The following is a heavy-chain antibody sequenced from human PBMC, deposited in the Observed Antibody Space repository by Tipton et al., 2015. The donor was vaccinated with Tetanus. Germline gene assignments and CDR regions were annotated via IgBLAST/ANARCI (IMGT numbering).Heavy chain of an antibody. Sequence: GLVKPSETLSLTCTVSGGSFSLYYWNWVRQAPGKGLEWVGEISASGSTNYNPSLESRITMSVDTTKKRISLRLASLMAADTAVYFCARSIAAAAVWPYDFWGQGTLVTVTS. CDR3: ARSIAAAAVWPYDF. V-gene: IGHV4-34*10. J-gene: IGHJ4*02. CDR1: GGSFSLYY. D-gene: IGHD6-13*01. CDR2: ISASGST.